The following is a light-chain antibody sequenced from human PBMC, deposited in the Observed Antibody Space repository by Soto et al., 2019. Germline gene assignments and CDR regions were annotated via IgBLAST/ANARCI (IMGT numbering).Light chain of an antibody. CDR2: GNS. CDR3: QSYDSSLSGSV. CDR1: SSNIGAGYD. Sequence: SVLTQPPSVSGVPGQRVTISCTGSSSNIGAGYDVHWYQQLPGTAPKLLIYGNSNRPSGVPDRFFGSKSGTSASLAITGLQAEDEADYYCQSYDSSLSGSVFGGGTKLTV. J-gene: IGLJ3*02. V-gene: IGLV1-40*01.